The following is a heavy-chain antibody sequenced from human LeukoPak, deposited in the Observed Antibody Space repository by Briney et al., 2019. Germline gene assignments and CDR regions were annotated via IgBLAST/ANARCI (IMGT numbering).Heavy chain of an antibody. V-gene: IGHV3-21*01. J-gene: IGHJ5*02. D-gene: IGHD6-6*01. CDR1: GFTFSSYS. CDR3: AREYSSSSRFSWFDP. Sequence: GGSLRLSCAASGFTFSSYSMNWVRQAPGKGLEWVSSISSSSSYIYYAGSVKGRFTISRDNAKNSLYLQMNSLRAEDTAVYYCAREYSSSSRFSWFDPWGQGTLVTVSS. CDR2: ISSSSSYI.